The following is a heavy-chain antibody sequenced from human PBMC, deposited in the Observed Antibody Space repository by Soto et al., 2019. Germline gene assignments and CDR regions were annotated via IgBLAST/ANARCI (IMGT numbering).Heavy chain of an antibody. CDR2: ISSSSSYI. V-gene: IGHV3-21*01. CDR1: GFTFSSYS. D-gene: IGHD3-22*01. J-gene: IGHJ6*02. CDR3: AKEDIGSGYRYYYYYGMDV. Sequence: PGESLRLSCAASGFTFSSYSMNWVRQAPGKGLEWVSSISSSSSYIYYADSVKGRFTISRDNAKNSLYLQMNSLRAEDTAVYYCAKEDIGSGYRYYYYYGMDVWGPGTTVTVSS.